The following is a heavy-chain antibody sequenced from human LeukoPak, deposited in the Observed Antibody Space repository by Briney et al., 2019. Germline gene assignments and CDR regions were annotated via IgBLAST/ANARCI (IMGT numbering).Heavy chain of an antibody. V-gene: IGHV4-34*01. J-gene: IGHJ4*02. D-gene: IGHD2-2*02. CDR2: INHSGST. CDR1: GGSFSGYY. Sequence: SETLSLTCAVYGGSFSGYYWSWIRRPPGKGLEWIGEINHSGSTNYNPSLKSRATISVDTSKNQFSLKLSSVTAADTAVYYCARGIVVVPAAISPYYFDYWGQGTLVTVSS. CDR3: ARGIVVVPAAISPYYFDY.